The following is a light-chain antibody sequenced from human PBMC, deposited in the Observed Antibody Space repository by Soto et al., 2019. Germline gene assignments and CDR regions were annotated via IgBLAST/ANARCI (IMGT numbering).Light chain of an antibody. V-gene: IGLV2-8*01. J-gene: IGLJ2*01. CDR3: SSYAGSNILV. CDR1: SSDVGGYNY. Sequence: QSALTQPPSASGSPGQSVTISCTGTSSDVGGYNYVSWYQQHPGKAPKLMVSEVNKRPSGVPDRFSGSKSGNTASLTVSGLQAEDEADYYCSSYAGSNILVFGGGTKVTVL. CDR2: EVN.